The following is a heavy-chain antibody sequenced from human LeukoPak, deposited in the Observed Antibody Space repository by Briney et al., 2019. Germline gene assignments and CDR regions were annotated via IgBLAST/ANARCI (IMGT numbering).Heavy chain of an antibody. CDR2: INHSGST. Sequence: PSETLSLTRAVYGGSFSGYYWSWVRQPPGKGLEWIGEINHSGSTNYNPSLRSRVTISVDTSKNQFSLKLSSVTAADTAVYYCASISVRGDYWGQGTLVTVSS. CDR3: ASISVRGDY. CDR1: GGSFSGYY. J-gene: IGHJ4*02. D-gene: IGHD3-10*01. V-gene: IGHV4-34*01.